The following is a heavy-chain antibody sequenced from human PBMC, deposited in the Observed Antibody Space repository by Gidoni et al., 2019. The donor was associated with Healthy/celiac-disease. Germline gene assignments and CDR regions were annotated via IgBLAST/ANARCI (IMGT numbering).Heavy chain of an antibody. V-gene: IGHV3-33*01. J-gene: IGHJ6*02. Sequence: QVQLVESGGGVVQPGRSLRLSCAASGFTFSSYGMHWVRQAPGQGLEWVAVRWYDGSNKYYADSVKGRFTISRDNSKNTLYLQMNSLRAEDTAVYYCARDQWELRLFYYYYGMDVWGQGTTVTVSS. CDR1: GFTFSSYG. CDR3: ARDQWELRLFYYYYGMDV. CDR2: RWYDGSNK. D-gene: IGHD1-26*01.